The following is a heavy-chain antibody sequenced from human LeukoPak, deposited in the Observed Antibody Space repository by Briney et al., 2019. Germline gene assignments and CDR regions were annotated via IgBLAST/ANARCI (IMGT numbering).Heavy chain of an antibody. Sequence: GGSLRLSCAASGFTLSSYAMSWVRQAPGKGLEWVANIKQDGSEKYYVDSVKGRFTISRDNAKNSLYLQMNSLRAEDTAVYYCARDEGGSYYLNYDYWGQGTLVTVSS. V-gene: IGHV3-7*01. J-gene: IGHJ4*02. CDR1: GFTLSSYA. CDR3: ARDEGGSYYLNYDY. D-gene: IGHD1-26*01. CDR2: IKQDGSEK.